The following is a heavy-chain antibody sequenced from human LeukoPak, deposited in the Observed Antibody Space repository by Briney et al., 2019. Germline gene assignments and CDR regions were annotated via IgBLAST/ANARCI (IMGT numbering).Heavy chain of an antibody. CDR1: GGSFSGYY. CDR2: INHSGST. CDR3: ARGYYYYGMDV. J-gene: IGHJ6*02. Sequence: PSETLSLTCAVYGGSFSGYYWSWIRQPPGKGLEWIGEINHSGSTNYNPSLKSRVTISVDTSKNQFSLKLSSVTVADTAVYYCARGYYYYGMDVWGQGTTVTVSS. V-gene: IGHV4-34*01.